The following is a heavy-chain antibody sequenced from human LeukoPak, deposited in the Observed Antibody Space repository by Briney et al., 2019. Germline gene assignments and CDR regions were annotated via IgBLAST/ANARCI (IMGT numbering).Heavy chain of an antibody. Sequence: SETLSLTCAVSVGSIRSHYWSWIRQSPGKGLEWIGYIYHSGITNYNPSLQSRVTISVDTSKNQFSLKLRSVTAADTAVYYCVTFPASYTSAWYDWGQGTLVTVSS. V-gene: IGHV4-59*11. CDR3: VTFPASYTSAWYD. J-gene: IGHJ4*02. CDR2: IYHSGIT. D-gene: IGHD6-19*01. CDR1: VGSIRSHY.